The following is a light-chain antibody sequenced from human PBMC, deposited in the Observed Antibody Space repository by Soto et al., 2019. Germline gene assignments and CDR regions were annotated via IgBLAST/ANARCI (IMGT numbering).Light chain of an antibody. Sequence: QSVLTQPPSVSGAPGQRVTMSCTGSSSNVGAGYDVHWYQHLPGTAPKLLIYANNNRPSGVPDRFSGSESGTSASLAISGLQAEDEADYYCQSYDSSLNSRVFGGGTKLTVL. CDR1: SSNVGAGYD. CDR3: QSYDSSLNSRV. CDR2: ANN. V-gene: IGLV1-40*01. J-gene: IGLJ2*01.